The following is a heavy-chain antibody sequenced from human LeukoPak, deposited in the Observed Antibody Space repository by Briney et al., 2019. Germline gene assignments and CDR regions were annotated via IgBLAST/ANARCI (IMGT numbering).Heavy chain of an antibody. J-gene: IGHJ4*02. CDR1: GCTFSTYW. Sequence: PGGSLRLSCAASGCTFSTYWMHWVRQGPGKGLVWVSRITFDGRSSNYADSVKGRFTISRDNAKNTLYLQMNSLRAEDTAIYYCARAASNWAIDYWGQGNLVTVSS. CDR3: ARAASNWAIDY. V-gene: IGHV3-74*01. D-gene: IGHD2/OR15-2a*01. CDR2: ITFDGRSS.